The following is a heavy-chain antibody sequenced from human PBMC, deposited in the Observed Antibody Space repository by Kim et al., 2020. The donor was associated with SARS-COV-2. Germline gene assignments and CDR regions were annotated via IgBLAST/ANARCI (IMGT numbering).Heavy chain of an antibody. J-gene: IGHJ4*02. CDR2: HHGNT. Sequence: HHGNTNFTPSLKRRVTESVDTSKNQFSLKLNSVTAADTAVYYCARGVPGYWGQGTLVTVSP. V-gene: IGHV4-34*01. CDR3: ARGVPGY. D-gene: IGHD1-1*01.